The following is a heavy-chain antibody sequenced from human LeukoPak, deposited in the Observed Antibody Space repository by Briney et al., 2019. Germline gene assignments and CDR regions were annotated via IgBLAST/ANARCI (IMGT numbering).Heavy chain of an antibody. V-gene: IGHV3-7*01. Sequence: GGSLRLSCAASGFTFSSYSMNWVRQAPGKGLEWVANIKQDGSEKYYVDSVKGRFTISRDNAKNSLYLQMNSLRAEDTAVYYCARNHLHYYDSSDDAFDIWGQGTMVTVSS. CDR2: IKQDGSEK. CDR1: GFTFSSYS. CDR3: ARNHLHYYDSSDDAFDI. J-gene: IGHJ3*02. D-gene: IGHD3-22*01.